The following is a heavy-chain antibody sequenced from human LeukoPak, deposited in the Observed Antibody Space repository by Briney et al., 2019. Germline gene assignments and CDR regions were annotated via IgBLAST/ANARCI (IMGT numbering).Heavy chain of an antibody. J-gene: IGHJ3*02. Sequence: SETLSLTCAVFDDSFSSHYWTWIRQPPGKGLEWIGYISYIGSTNYNPSLKSRVTISIDTSKNQFSLKLTSVTAADTAVYYCARDLVTVTKGFDIWGQGTMVSVSS. V-gene: IGHV4-59*11. CDR3: ARDLVTVTKGFDI. D-gene: IGHD4-17*01. CDR1: DDSFSSHY. CDR2: ISYIGST.